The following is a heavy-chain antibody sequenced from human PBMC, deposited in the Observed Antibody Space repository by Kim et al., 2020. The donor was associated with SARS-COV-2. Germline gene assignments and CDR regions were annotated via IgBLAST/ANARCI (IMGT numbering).Heavy chain of an antibody. CDR3: ARHEGEIVVDPTNQGAFRV. D-gene: IGHD2-15*01. Sequence: GESLKISCKGSGYTFASYWIGWVRQTPGKGLEWVGIIYPGDSETRYSPSFRGQVTISTDKSIGAAYLHWSSLKASDTAIYYCARHEGEIVVDPTNQGAFRVWGQGTMATVAA. CDR1: GYTFASYW. V-gene: IGHV5-51*01. CDR2: IYPGDSET. J-gene: IGHJ3*01.